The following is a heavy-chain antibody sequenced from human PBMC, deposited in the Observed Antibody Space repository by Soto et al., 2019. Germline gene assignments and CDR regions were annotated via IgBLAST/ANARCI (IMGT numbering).Heavy chain of an antibody. Sequence: HPGGSLRLSCAASGFTFSSYSMNWVRQAPGKGLEWVSYISSSSSTIYYADSVKGRFTISRDNAKNSLYLQMNSLRDEDTAVYYGGISSSGWYGHFDYWGQGTLVTVSS. CDR2: ISSSSSTI. D-gene: IGHD6-19*01. V-gene: IGHV3-48*02. J-gene: IGHJ4*02. CDR1: GFTFSSYS. CDR3: GISSSGWYGHFDY.